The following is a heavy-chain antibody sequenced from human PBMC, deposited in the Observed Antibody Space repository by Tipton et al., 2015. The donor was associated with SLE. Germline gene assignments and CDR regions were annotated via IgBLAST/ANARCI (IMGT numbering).Heavy chain of an antibody. CDR1: GGSFSGYY. Sequence: TLSLTCAVYGGSFSGYYWSWIRPPPGKGLEWIGEINHSGSTNYNPSLKSRVTISVDTSKNQFSLKLSSVTAADTAVYYCARDTGEGFDYWGQGSLVTVSS. V-gene: IGHV4-34*01. J-gene: IGHJ4*02. CDR3: ARDTGEGFDY. D-gene: IGHD5-18*01. CDR2: INHSGST.